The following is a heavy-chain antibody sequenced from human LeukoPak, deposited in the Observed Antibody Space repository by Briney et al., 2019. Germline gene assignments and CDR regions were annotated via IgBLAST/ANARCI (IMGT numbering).Heavy chain of an antibody. D-gene: IGHD3-10*01. J-gene: IGHJ6*03. CDR3: ASRFGGAYYFYMDV. V-gene: IGHV3-21*04. CDR2: ISSSSSYI. CDR1: GFTFSSYS. Sequence: PGGSLRLSCAASGFTFSSYSMNWVRQAPGKGLEWVSSISSSSSYIYYADSVKGRFTISRDNSMKTLSLQMTSLRAEDTAVYYCASRFGGAYYFYMDVWGKGTPVTVSS.